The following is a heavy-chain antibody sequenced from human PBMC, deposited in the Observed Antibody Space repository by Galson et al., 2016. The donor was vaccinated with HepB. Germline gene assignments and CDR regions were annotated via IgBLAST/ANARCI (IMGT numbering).Heavy chain of an antibody. V-gene: IGHV3-66*01. D-gene: IGHD3-3*01. Sequence: SLRLSCAASGFTVFNNYMTWVRQAPGKGLELVSLIYSGGSTHYADSVKGRFTISRDSSKNTLYLQMNNLRAEDTAVYYCARSQISGVVNGPYWGQGTLVTVSS. CDR1: GFTVFNNY. J-gene: IGHJ4*02. CDR3: ARSQISGVVNGPY. CDR2: IYSGGST.